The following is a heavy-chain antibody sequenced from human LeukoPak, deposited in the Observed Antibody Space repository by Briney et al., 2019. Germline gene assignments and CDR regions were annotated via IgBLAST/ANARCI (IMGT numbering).Heavy chain of an antibody. V-gene: IGHV1-18*04. CDR1: GYTLTTFG. J-gene: IGHJ4*02. D-gene: IGHD6-19*01. CDR2: ISAYNGDP. Sequence: ASVKISCKASGYTLTTFGISWVRQAPGQGLEWMGWISAYNGDPNYAQKLRGRVTMTTDTSTGTAYMELRSLRSDDTAVYYCARDRHSSGWENFDYWGQGTLLTVSS. CDR3: ARDRHSSGWENFDY.